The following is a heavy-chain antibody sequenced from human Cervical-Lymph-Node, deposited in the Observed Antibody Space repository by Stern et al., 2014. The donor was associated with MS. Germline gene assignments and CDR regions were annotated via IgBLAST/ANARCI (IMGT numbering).Heavy chain of an antibody. CDR3: AIFPPPR. CDR1: GGTFRNYA. J-gene: IGHJ3*01. CDR2: IIPVSGTA. Sequence: QVQLVQSGAEVKKPGSSVKVSCKASGGTFRNYALSWVRQAPGQGLEWMGVIIPVSGTATYAQQFHGRVNLIADESTGTTSMEMDSLGSEDRAFYFCAIFPPPRWGQGTMVTVSS. V-gene: IGHV1-69*01.